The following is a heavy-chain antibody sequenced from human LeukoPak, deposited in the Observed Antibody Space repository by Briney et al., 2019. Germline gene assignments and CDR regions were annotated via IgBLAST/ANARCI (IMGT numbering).Heavy chain of an antibody. CDR2: ISWNSGSI. V-gene: IGHV3-9*01. Sequence: TGGSLRLSCAASGFTFDDYAMHWVRQAPGKGLEWVSGISWNSGSIGYADSVKGRFTISRDNAKNSLYLQMNSLRAEDTAVYYCARESTIFGGYFDYWGQGTLVTVSS. J-gene: IGHJ4*02. CDR1: GFTFDDYA. D-gene: IGHD3-3*01. CDR3: ARESTIFGGYFDY.